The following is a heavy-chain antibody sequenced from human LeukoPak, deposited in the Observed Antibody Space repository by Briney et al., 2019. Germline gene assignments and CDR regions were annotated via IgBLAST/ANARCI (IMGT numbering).Heavy chain of an antibody. Sequence: MPSETLSLTCAVYGGSFSGYYWSWIRQPPGKGLEWIGEINHSGSTNYNPSLKSRVTISVDTSKNQFSLKLSSVTAADTAVYYCARGRDYGGNFGLNDAFDIWGQGTMVTVSS. J-gene: IGHJ3*02. CDR3: ARGRDYGGNFGLNDAFDI. V-gene: IGHV4-34*01. CDR1: GGSFSGYY. D-gene: IGHD4-23*01. CDR2: INHSGST.